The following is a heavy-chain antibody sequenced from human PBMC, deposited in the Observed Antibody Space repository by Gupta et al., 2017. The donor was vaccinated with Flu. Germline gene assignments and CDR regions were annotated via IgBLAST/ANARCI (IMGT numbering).Heavy chain of an antibody. Sequence: QVQLVESGGGVVQPGRSLRLSCVASGLDFRSYGIHWVRQAPGKGLEWVTVIWYDGSNKYYADSVKGRFTISRDNSKNTVYLQMNSLRAEDTAVYYCARLVEMSTMDDVFDVWGQGTIVTVSS. CDR1: GLDFRSYG. CDR3: ARLVEMSTMDDVFDV. J-gene: IGHJ3*01. D-gene: IGHD1-1*01. CDR2: IWYDGSNK. V-gene: IGHV3-33*01.